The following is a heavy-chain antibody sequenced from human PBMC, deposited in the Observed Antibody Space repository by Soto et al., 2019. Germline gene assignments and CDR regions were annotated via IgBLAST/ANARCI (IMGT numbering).Heavy chain of an antibody. CDR2: TSYDGNNG. CDR3: AGVYYGGDSVNNF. J-gene: IGHJ4*02. CDR1: GFSFSSYV. V-gene: IGHV3-30-3*01. Sequence: QVRLVESGGGVVQPGRSLRLSCAGSGFSFSSYVLSWVRQAPGRGLEWVAATSYDGNNGYYADSVKGRFIISRDNSKNTLDLEMETPRPEDTAVYYCAGVYYGGDSVNNFWGQGTPVTVSS. D-gene: IGHD2-21*02.